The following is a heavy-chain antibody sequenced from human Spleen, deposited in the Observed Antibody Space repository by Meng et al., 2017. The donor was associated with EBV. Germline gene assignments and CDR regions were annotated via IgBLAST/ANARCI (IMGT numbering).Heavy chain of an antibody. CDR3: ARSGSSPSPIDY. J-gene: IGHJ4*02. Sequence: QWQLQASCLGQVTPSGTLSLPCVVSGASISSAYWWSLVRQSPEKVLEWICEILHSGSTNYHPSLKSRVSISLDRSKSQSALKLTSMTAADTAVYYCARSGSSPSPIDYWGQGTLVTVSS. CDR1: GASISSAYW. CDR2: ILHSGST. V-gene: IGHV4-4*02. D-gene: IGHD6-13*01.